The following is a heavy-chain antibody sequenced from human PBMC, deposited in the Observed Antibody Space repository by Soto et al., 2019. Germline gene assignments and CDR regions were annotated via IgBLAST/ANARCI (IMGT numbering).Heavy chain of an antibody. D-gene: IGHD3-10*01. CDR3: ARLLWFGELPKSNWFDP. V-gene: IGHV4-30-2*01. Sequence: PSETLSLTCAVSGGSISSGGYSWSWIRQPPGKGMEWIGYIYHSGSTYYKPSLKSRVTISVDRSKNQFSLKLSSVTAADTAVYFCARLLWFGELPKSNWFDPWGQGTLVTVSS. CDR2: IYHSGST. J-gene: IGHJ5*02. CDR1: GGSISSGGYS.